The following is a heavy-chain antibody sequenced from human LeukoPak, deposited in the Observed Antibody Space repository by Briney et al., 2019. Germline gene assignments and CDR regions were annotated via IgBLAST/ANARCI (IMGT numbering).Heavy chain of an antibody. CDR2: ISSSSSYI. J-gene: IGHJ6*03. Sequence: PGGSLRLSCAASGFTFSSYSMNWVRQAPGKGLEWVSSISSSSSYIYYADSVKGRFTISRDNAKNSLYLQMNSLRAEDTAVYYCARDEAVVPAAIPDYYYYYYMDVWGKGTTVTVSS. CDR3: ARDEAVVPAAIPDYYYYYYMDV. CDR1: GFTFSSYS. V-gene: IGHV3-21*01. D-gene: IGHD2-2*01.